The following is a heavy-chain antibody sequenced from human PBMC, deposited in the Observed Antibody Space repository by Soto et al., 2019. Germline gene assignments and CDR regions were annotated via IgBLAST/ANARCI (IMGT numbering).Heavy chain of an antibody. J-gene: IGHJ4*02. D-gene: IGHD3-22*01. CDR2: INPNSGGT. Sequence: ASVKVSCKASGYTFTGYYMHWVRQAPGQGLEWMGWINPNSGGTNYAQKFQGRVTMTRDTSISTAYMELSRLRSDDTAVYYCARDTYYDSSGYYSNFDYWGQGTLVTVSS. CDR3: ARDTYYDSSGYYSNFDY. V-gene: IGHV1-2*02. CDR1: GYTFTGYY.